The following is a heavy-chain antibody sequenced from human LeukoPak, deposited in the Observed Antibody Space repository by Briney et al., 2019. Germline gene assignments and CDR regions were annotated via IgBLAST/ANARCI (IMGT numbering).Heavy chain of an antibody. Sequence: GGSLRLSCAASGFTFSSYSMNWVRQAPGKGLEWVSSISSSSSYIYYADSVKGRFTISRDNAKNSLYLQMNSLRAEDTAVYYCAKIPGYSGYDWEDWFDPWGQGTLVTVSS. J-gene: IGHJ5*02. D-gene: IGHD5-12*01. CDR2: ISSSSSYI. CDR1: GFTFSSYS. CDR3: AKIPGYSGYDWEDWFDP. V-gene: IGHV3-21*04.